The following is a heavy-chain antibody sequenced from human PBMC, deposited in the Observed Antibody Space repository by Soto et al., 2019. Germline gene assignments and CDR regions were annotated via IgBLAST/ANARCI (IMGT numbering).Heavy chain of an antibody. CDR1: GFTFSSYW. Sequence: EVQLMESGGGLVQPGGSLRLSCAASGFTFSSYWMQRVRQAPGKGLVWVSRINSDGSSTTYADSVKGRFTISRDNAKNTMYLQMNSLRAEDTAVYYCVRGERGWETYWGQGTLVTVSS. D-gene: IGHD1-1*01. J-gene: IGHJ4*02. CDR3: VRGERGWETY. CDR2: INSDGSST. V-gene: IGHV3-74*01.